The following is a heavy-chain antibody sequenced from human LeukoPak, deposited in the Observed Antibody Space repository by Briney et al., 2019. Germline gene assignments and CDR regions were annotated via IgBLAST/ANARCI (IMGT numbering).Heavy chain of an antibody. J-gene: IGHJ4*02. Sequence: GGCLRLSCAASGFTFSSYAMSWVRQAPGKGLEGDSAISGSGGSTYYADSVKGRFTISRDNSKNTLYLQMNSLRAEDTAVYYCAKEAVGVLRYFHWLLYGFDYWGQGTLVTVSS. CDR1: GFTFSSYA. V-gene: IGHV3-23*01. CDR3: AKEAVGVLRYFHWLLYGFDY. D-gene: IGHD3-9*01. CDR2: ISGSGGST.